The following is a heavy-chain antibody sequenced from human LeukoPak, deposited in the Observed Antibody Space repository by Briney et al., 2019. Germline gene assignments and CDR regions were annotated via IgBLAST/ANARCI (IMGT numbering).Heavy chain of an antibody. Sequence: PGGSLRLSXAASGFTFSSYWMSWVRKAPGKGLEWLANIKQDGSEKYYVDSVKGRFTISRDNAKNSLYLQMNSLRAEDTAVYYCARDQDYMDVWGKGTTVTVSS. CDR2: IKQDGSEK. CDR1: GFTFSSYW. J-gene: IGHJ6*03. V-gene: IGHV3-7*01. CDR3: ARDQDYMDV.